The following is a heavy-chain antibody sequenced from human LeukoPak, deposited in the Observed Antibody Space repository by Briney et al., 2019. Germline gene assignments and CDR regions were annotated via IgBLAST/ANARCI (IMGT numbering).Heavy chain of an antibody. J-gene: IGHJ4*02. CDR3: ARGRAQQWQWLVLRVWYYFDY. CDR1: GGSFSGYY. CDR2: IYYSGST. Sequence: SETLSLTCAVYGGSFSGYYWSWIRQPPGKGLEWIGYIYYSGSTNYNPSLKSRVTISVDTSKNQFSLKLSSVTAADTAVYYCARGRAQQWQWLVLRVWYYFDYWGQGTLVTVSS. D-gene: IGHD6-19*01. V-gene: IGHV4-59*01.